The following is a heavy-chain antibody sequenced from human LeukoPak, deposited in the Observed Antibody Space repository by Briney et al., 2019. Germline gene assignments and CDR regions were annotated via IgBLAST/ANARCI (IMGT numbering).Heavy chain of an antibody. CDR1: GYTSTSYD. CDR2: MNPNSGNT. V-gene: IGHV1-8*01. Sequence: GASVKVSCKASGYTSTSYDINWVRQATGQGLEWMGWMNPNSGNTGYAQRFQGRVTMTRNTSISTAYMELSSLRSEDTAVYYCASLPAATPNDDAFDIWGQGTMVTVSS. J-gene: IGHJ3*02. D-gene: IGHD2-2*02. CDR3: ASLPAATPNDDAFDI.